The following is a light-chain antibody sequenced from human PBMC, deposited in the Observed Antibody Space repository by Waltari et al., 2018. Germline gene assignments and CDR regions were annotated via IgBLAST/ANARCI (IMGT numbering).Light chain of an antibody. J-gene: IGLJ2*01. CDR2: DVT. CDR1: NSDVGGYNY. V-gene: IGLV2-14*01. Sequence: QSVLTQPASVSGSPGQSITISCTGTNSDVGGYNYVSWYQQYPGKAPRLMIYDVTKRPSVVFNRFSGSKSGNTASLTISGLQAEDEADYYCSSYTSSGTLRIFGGGTKVTAL. CDR3: SSYTSSGTLRI.